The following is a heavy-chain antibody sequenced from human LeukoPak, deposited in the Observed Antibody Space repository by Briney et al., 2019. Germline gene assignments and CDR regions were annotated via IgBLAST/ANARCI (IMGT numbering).Heavy chain of an antibody. CDR2: INHSGST. J-gene: IGHJ4*02. CDR3: ARGTHYSNGDHY. CDR1: GGSISSGGYS. V-gene: IGHV4-30-2*01. Sequence: SETLFLTCAVSGGSISSGGYSWSWIRQPAGQGLEWIGYINHSGSTNYNPSLKSRVTISVDTSKNQFSLKLSSVTAADTAVYYCARGTHYSNGDHYWGQGTLVTVSS. D-gene: IGHD4-4*01.